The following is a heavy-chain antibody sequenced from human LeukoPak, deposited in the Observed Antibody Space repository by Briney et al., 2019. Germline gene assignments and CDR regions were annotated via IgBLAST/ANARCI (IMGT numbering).Heavy chain of an antibody. V-gene: IGHV1-24*01. D-gene: IGHD3-22*01. CDR2: FDPEGGET. CDR3: ATARSGAFDI. J-gene: IGHJ3*02. Sequence: ASVKVSCKASGYTFTSYYMHWVRQAPGKGLEWMGGFDPEGGETIYAQKFQGRVTMTEDTSTDTAYMELSSLRSEDTAVYYCATARSGAFDIWGQGTMVTVSS. CDR1: GYTFTSYY.